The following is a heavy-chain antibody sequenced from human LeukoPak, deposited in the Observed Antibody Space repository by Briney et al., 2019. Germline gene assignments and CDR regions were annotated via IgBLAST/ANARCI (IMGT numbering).Heavy chain of an antibody. CDR2: ISYDGSNK. J-gene: IGHJ4*02. CDR1: GFTFSSYA. Sequence: GGSLRLSCAASGFTFSSYAMHWVRQAPGKGLEWVAVISYDGSNKYYADSVEGRFTISRDNSKNTLYLQMNSLRAEDTAVYYCARDRYSYGCFDYWGQGTLVTVSS. D-gene: IGHD5-18*01. V-gene: IGHV3-30-3*01. CDR3: ARDRYSYGCFDY.